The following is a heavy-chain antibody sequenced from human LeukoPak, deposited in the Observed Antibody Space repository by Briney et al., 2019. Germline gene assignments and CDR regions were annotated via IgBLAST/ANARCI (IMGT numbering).Heavy chain of an antibody. CDR3: ARDLDHYYGSGGGY. D-gene: IGHD3-10*01. J-gene: IGHJ4*02. V-gene: IGHV3-74*01. CDR2: INSDGSST. CDR1: GFTFSRYW. Sequence: GGSLILSCAASGFTFSRYWMHWVRQAPGKGLVCVSRINSDGSSTNYADSVKGRFTISRGNAKNTLYLQMNSLRAEDTAVYYCARDLDHYYGSGGGYWGQGTLVTVSS.